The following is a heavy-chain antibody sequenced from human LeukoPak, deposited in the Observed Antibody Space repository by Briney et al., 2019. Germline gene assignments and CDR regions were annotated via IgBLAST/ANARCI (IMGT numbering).Heavy chain of an antibody. CDR2: IYPGDSDT. CDR1: GYRFTSYW. Sequence: GGARKISGKGSGYRFTSYWIGGVRQVPGKGLERMGRIYPGDSDTRYSPSFQGQVTISADKSISTAYLQWSSLKASDTAMYYCARYPTPYSSSWSLDYWGQGTLVTVSS. D-gene: IGHD6-13*01. J-gene: IGHJ4*02. CDR3: ARYPTPYSSSWSLDY. V-gene: IGHV5-51*01.